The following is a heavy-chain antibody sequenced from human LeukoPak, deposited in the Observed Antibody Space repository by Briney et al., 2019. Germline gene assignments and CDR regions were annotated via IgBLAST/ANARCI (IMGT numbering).Heavy chain of an antibody. CDR2: ITGSAANT. J-gene: IGHJ6*02. D-gene: IGHD5-18*01. CDR1: GFTFSSYA. V-gene: IGHV3-23*01. CDR3: AKKDTAMVSASDYYYGMDV. Sequence: PGGSLRLSCAASGFTFSSYAMTWVRQPPGKGLEGVSSITGSAANTYYADSVKGRFTISRDNSKNTLYLQMNSLRAEDTAVYYCAKKDTAMVSASDYYYGMDVWGQGTTVTVSS.